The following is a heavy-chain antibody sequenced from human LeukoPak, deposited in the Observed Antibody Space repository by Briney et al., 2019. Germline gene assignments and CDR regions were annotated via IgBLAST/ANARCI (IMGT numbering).Heavy chain of an antibody. CDR2: ISAYNGNT. Sequence: ASVKVSCKASGYTFISYGISWVRQAPGQGLEWMGWISAYNGNTNYAQKIQGRVTMTTDTFTSTAYMELRSLRSDDKAVYYCAREGDGYNYGNWFDPWGQGTLVTVSS. V-gene: IGHV1-18*01. CDR3: AREGDGYNYGNWFDP. D-gene: IGHD5-24*01. CDR1: GYTFISYG. J-gene: IGHJ5*02.